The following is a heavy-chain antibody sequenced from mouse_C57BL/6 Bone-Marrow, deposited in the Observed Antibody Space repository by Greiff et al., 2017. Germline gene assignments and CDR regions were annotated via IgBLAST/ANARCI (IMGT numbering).Heavy chain of an antibody. CDR1: GYTFTSYG. Sequence: VQLKQSGAELVRPGSSVKMSCKTSGYTFTSYGINWVKQRPGQGLEWIGYIYPGNGYTEYNEKFKGKATLTSDTSSSTAYMQLSSRTSEDSAIYFCARCPITTVVGFDYWGQGTTLTVSS. CDR3: ARCPITTVVGFDY. D-gene: IGHD1-1*01. CDR2: IYPGNGYT. J-gene: IGHJ2*01. V-gene: IGHV1-58*01.